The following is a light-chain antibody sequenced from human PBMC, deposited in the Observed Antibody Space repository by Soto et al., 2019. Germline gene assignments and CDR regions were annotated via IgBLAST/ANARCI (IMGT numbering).Light chain of an antibody. CDR1: QPLLHSTGFTS. CDR2: LGS. J-gene: IGKJ2*02. V-gene: IGKV2-28*01. Sequence: DVVMTQSPLSLPVPPGEPASISCRSSQPLLHSTGFTSLDWYLQRPGQSPQLLIFLGSTRASGVPDRFSGSGSGTDFTLKISRVEAEDVGVYYCMQALQSPRTFGQGTKLEIK. CDR3: MQALQSPRT.